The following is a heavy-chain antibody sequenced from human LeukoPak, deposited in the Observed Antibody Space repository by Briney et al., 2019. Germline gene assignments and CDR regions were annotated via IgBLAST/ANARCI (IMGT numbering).Heavy chain of an antibody. J-gene: IGHJ5*02. D-gene: IGHD3-10*01. CDR1: GYSISSGYY. V-gene: IGHV4-38-2*02. CDR2: IYHSGST. CDR3: ARHLTYYYGSGSYLAYNWFDP. Sequence: PSETLSLTCTVSGYSISSGYYWGWIRQPPGKGLEWSGSIYHSGSTYYNPSLKSRVTISVDTSKNQFSLNMSSVTAADTPVYYCARHLTYYYGSGSYLAYNWFDPWGQGTLVTVSS.